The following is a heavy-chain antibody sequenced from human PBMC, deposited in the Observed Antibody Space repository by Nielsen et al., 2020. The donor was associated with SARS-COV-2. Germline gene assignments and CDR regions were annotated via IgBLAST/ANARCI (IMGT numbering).Heavy chain of an antibody. CDR3: ARESKLATSVVVAGAKAFDF. J-gene: IGHJ3*01. Sequence: SVKVSCKASDNTFFSYSIIWVRQAPGQGLEWMGGIIPIFGTANYAQKFQGRVTITADESTSTAYMELSSLRVEDTAVYYCARESKLATSVVVAGAKAFDFWGRGTVLTVSS. D-gene: IGHD2-15*01. V-gene: IGHV1-69*13. CDR1: DNTFFSYS. CDR2: IIPIFGTA.